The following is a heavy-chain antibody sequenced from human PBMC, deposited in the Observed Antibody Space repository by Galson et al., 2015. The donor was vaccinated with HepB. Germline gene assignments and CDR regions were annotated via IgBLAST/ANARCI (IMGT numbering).Heavy chain of an antibody. J-gene: IGHJ4*02. D-gene: IGHD3-10*01. CDR2: ISSSGSTI. V-gene: IGHV3-48*03. CDR3: ARDRVRFGERICGY. CDR1: GFTFSSYA. Sequence: SLRLSCAASGFTFSSYAMHWVRQAPGKGLEWVSYISSSGSTIYYADSVKGRFTISRDNAKNSLYLQMNSLRAEDTAVYYCARDRVRFGERICGYWGQGTLVTVSS.